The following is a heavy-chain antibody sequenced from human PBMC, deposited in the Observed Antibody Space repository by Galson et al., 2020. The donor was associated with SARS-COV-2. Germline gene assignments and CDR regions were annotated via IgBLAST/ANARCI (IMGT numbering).Heavy chain of an antibody. CDR1: GFTFSDYY. D-gene: IGHD1-1*01. CDR2: ISGSGGTI. Sequence: TGGSLRLSCAASGFTFSDYYMSWIRQAPGKGLEWVSYISGSGGTIYYADSVKGRFTISRDNAKNSRYLQMKSLRAEDTAVYYCAVLLSTTGTTGIDYWGQGTLVTVSS. J-gene: IGHJ4*02. CDR3: AVLLSTTGTTGIDY. V-gene: IGHV3-11*01.